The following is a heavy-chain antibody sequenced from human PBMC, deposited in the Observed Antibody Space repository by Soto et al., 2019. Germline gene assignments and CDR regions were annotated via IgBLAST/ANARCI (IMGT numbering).Heavy chain of an antibody. Sequence: QVQLVQSGGEVKKPGASVKVSCKASGYTFTNYGISWVRQAPGQGLEWVGWISAYNGNTNYAQNFQGRVTMTTDTSTSTAYMDLRSLRSDDTAVYYCARDGSPAYNWLDPWGQGTLVTVSS. D-gene: IGHD2-2*01. CDR2: ISAYNGNT. CDR3: ARDGSPAYNWLDP. CDR1: GYTFTNYG. V-gene: IGHV1-18*01. J-gene: IGHJ5*02.